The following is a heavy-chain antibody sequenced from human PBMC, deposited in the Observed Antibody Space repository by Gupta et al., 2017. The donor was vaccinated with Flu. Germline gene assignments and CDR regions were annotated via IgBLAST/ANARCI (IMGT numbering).Heavy chain of an antibody. D-gene: IGHD3-22*01. J-gene: IGHJ6*02. Sequence: QVQLVQSGAEVKMPGSSVKVSCKASGGTFSSYSVSWVRQAPGQGLEWMGGIIPIYGAATYAQKFQGRVTITADEPTSTAYMELSSLRSEDTAVYYCARGRYNYDSSGYWYYYYGMDVWGQGTTVTVSS. CDR2: IIPIYGAA. CDR3: ARGRYNYDSSGYWYYYYGMDV. V-gene: IGHV1-69*01. CDR1: GGTFSSYS.